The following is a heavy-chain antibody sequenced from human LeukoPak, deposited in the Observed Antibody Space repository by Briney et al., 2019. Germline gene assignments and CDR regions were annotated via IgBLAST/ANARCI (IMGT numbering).Heavy chain of an antibody. D-gene: IGHD2-21*02. J-gene: IGHJ4*02. CDR3: ARAGGFTQYCGGDCYPAVIDY. CDR1: GGSISSYY. Sequence: SETLSLTCTVSGGSISSYYWSWIRQPPGKGLEWIGYIYYSGSTNYNPSLKSRVTISVDTSKNQFSLKLSSMTAADTAVYYCARAGGFTQYCGGDCYPAVIDYWGQGTLVTVSS. V-gene: IGHV4-59*08. CDR2: IYYSGST.